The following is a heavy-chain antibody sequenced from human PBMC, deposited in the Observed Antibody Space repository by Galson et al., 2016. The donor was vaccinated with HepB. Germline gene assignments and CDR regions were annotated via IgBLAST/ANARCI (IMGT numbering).Heavy chain of an antibody. J-gene: IGHJ6*02. CDR2: ISYDGRRD. D-gene: IGHD3-10*01. CDR1: GFTFSYYA. V-gene: IGHV3-30*04. Sequence: SLRLSCAASGFTFSYYAIQWVRQPPGKGLEWVAVISYDGRRDYYADSVNGRFTVSRDNPKNTVSLLMNGLKTEDTAIYYCGGGMYGSGPTHPYYYFGLDVWGQGSTVTVSS. CDR3: GGGMYGSGPTHPYYYFGLDV.